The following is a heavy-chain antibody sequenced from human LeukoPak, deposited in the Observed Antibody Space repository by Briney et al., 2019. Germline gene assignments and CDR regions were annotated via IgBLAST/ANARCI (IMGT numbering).Heavy chain of an antibody. CDR3: ARVVLRGTATVTTNHDY. J-gene: IGHJ4*02. D-gene: IGHD4-17*01. Sequence: ASVKVSCKASGYTFNSYGISWVRQAPGQGLEWMGWISAYNGNTNYAQKLQGRVTMTTDTSTSTAYMELRSLRSDDTAVYYCARVVLRGTATVTTNHDYWGQGTLVTVSS. V-gene: IGHV1-18*04. CDR1: GYTFNSYG. CDR2: ISAYNGNT.